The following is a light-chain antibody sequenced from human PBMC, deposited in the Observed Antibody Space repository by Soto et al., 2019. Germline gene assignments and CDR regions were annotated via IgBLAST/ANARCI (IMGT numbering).Light chain of an antibody. V-gene: IGLV2-14*01. J-gene: IGLJ1*01. CDR1: SSDVGGYNY. CDR3: SSYTSSSTLSYV. Sequence: QPASVSGSPGQSITISCTGTSSDVGGYNYVSWYQQHPGKAPKLMIYDVSNRPSGVSNRFSGSKSGNTASLTISGLQAEDEADYYCSSYTSSSTLSYVFGTGTKVTVL. CDR2: DVS.